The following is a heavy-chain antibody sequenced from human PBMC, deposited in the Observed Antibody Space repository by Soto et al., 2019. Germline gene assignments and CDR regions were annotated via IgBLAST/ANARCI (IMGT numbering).Heavy chain of an antibody. CDR2: IYSDGTT. CDR3: ALLSN. V-gene: IGHV3-53*02. J-gene: IGHJ4*02. CDR1: GFTVSSNY. D-gene: IGHD6-6*01. Sequence: EVQLVETGGGLIQPGGSLRLSCASSGFTVSSNYMNWVRQAPGKGLEWVSIIYSDGTTSYADSVNGRFTISRDNFKNTLHRQMNSLRAEDTAVYYCALLSNWGQGTLVTVSS.